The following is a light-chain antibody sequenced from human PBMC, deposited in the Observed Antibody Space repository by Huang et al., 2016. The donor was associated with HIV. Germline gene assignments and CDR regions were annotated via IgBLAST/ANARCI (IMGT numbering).Light chain of an antibody. Sequence: EILMTQSPATLSVSPGGEATLSCRASQSVSSNLAWYQQKPGQAPRLLIYDASTRGTGVPARFSGSGSGTEFTLTISSLQSEDFAVYYCQQYNNWPRTFGQGTKVEIK. CDR2: DAS. V-gene: IGKV3-15*01. J-gene: IGKJ1*01. CDR1: QSVSSN. CDR3: QQYNNWPRT.